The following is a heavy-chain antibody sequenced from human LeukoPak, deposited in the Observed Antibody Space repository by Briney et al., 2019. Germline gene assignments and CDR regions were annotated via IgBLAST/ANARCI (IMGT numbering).Heavy chain of an antibody. CDR3: ARVRGDYYGSGIGNWFDP. J-gene: IGHJ5*02. D-gene: IGHD3-10*01. CDR1: GGSISSYY. CDR2: IYYSGNT. Sequence: SETLSLTCTVSGGSISSYYWSWIRQPPGKGLEWIGYIYYSGNTNYNPSLKSRVTISVDTSKNQFSLKLSSVTAADTAVYYCARVRGDYYGSGIGNWFDPWGQGTLVTVSS. V-gene: IGHV4-59*12.